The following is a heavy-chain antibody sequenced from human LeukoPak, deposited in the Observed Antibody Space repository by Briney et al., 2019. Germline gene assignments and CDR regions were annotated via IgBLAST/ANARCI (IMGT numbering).Heavy chain of an antibody. D-gene: IGHD1-14*01. CDR3: ARGGTDYNLVY. J-gene: IGHJ4*02. CDR2: ISSGSSYV. CDR1: GFTFSRYS. Sequence: PGGSLRLSCAVSGFTFSRYSMNWVRRAPGKGLQWVSSISSGSSYVYYSDSVKGRFTISRDNAKNSLYLQMNSLRAEDTAVYYCARGGTDYNLVYWGQGTLVTVSS. V-gene: IGHV3-21*01.